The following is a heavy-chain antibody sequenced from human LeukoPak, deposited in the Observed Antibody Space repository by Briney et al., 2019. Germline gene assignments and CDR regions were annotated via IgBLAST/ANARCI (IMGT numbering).Heavy chain of an antibody. CDR3: ARGKDRGFLEWFDS. D-gene: IGHD3-3*01. CDR2: IKQDGSEK. CDR1: GFTFSNYW. Sequence: GGSLRLSCAASGFTFSNYWMSWVRQAPGKGLEWVANIKQDGSEKYYVDSVKGRVTISRDNAKNSLYLQMNGLRVEDTAIYYCARGKDRGFLEWFDSWGQGSLVTVSS. J-gene: IGHJ5*01. V-gene: IGHV3-7*01.